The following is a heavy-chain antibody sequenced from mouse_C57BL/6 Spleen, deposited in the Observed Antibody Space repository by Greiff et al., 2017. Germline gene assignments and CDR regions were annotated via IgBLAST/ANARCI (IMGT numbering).Heavy chain of an antibody. J-gene: IGHJ1*03. CDR3: ARTVTGNWDWYFDV. CDR2: IYPSDSET. CDR1: GYTFTSYW. Sequence: VKLQQPGAELVRPGSSVKLSCKASGYTFTSYWMDWVKQRPGQGLEWIGNIYPSDSETHYNQKFKDKATLTVDKSSSTAYMQLSSLTSEDSAVYYCARTVTGNWDWYFDVWGTGTTVTVSS. D-gene: IGHD4-1*01. V-gene: IGHV1-61*01.